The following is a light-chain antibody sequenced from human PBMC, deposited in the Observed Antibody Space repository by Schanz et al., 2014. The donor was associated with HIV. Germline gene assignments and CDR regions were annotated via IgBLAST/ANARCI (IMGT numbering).Light chain of an antibody. V-gene: IGLV2-14*03. Sequence: QSALTQPAFVSGSPGQSITISCTGTNSDIGGFNFVSWYQQHPGEAPRLIIYDVTSRPSGISTRFSASKSGDTASLTISGLQSEDEGDYYCSTYTTSNTWVFGGGTKLTVL. CDR3: STYTTSNTWV. CDR1: NSDIGGFNF. J-gene: IGLJ3*02. CDR2: DVT.